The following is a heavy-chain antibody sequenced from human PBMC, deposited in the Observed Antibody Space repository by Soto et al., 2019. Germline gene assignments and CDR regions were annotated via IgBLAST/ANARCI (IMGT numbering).Heavy chain of an antibody. CDR2: ISGSGGST. CDR1: GFTFSSYA. V-gene: IGHV3-23*01. Sequence: GGSLRLSCAASGFTFSSYAMSWVRQAPGKRLEWVSAISGSGGSTYYADSVKGRFTISRDKSKNTLYLQMNSLRAEDTAVYYCAKDRPYNEYGDYYYGMDVWGQGTTVTVAS. J-gene: IGHJ6*02. CDR3: AKDRPYNEYGDYYYGMDV. D-gene: IGHD4-17*01.